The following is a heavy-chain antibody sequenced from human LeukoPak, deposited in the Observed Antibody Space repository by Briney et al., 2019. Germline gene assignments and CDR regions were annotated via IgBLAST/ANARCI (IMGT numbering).Heavy chain of an antibody. CDR1: GGSISSSNW. J-gene: IGHJ4*02. V-gene: IGHV4-4*02. CDR2: IFYSGST. CDR3: ARRDDSSGYHKIFDY. D-gene: IGHD3-22*01. Sequence: SETLSLTCAVSGGSISSSNWWSWVRQPPGKGLEWIGEIFYSGSTNYNPSLKSRIIISVDKSKNQFSLKLSSVTAADTAVYYCARRDDSSGYHKIFDYWGQGTLVTVSS.